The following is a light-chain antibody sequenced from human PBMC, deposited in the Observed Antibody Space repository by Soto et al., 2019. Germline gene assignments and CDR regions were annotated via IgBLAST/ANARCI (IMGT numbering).Light chain of an antibody. CDR2: SNN. J-gene: IGLJ3*02. Sequence: QSVLTQPPSASGTPGQRVTISCSGSRSNIGSNTVNWYQQLPGTAPKLLIYSNNQRPSGVPDRFSGSKSGTSASLAISGLQSEDEAEYYCAVWDDRMNGWVFGGGTKLTVL. CDR3: AVWDDRMNGWV. V-gene: IGLV1-44*01. CDR1: RSNIGSNT.